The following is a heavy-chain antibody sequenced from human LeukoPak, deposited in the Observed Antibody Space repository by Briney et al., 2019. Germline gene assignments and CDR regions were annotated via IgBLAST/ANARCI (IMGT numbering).Heavy chain of an antibody. Sequence: PGGSLRLSCGASGFTFRTYWVKTVPQAPGRGLVWVSQIHGDGSNTNYAHSVKGRFTISRDNAKNTLYLQMNSLRAEDTVVYYCARGGRSSWSFDYWGQGTLVTVSS. V-gene: IGHV3-74*01. D-gene: IGHD6-13*01. CDR2: IHGDGSNT. J-gene: IGHJ4*02. CDR3: ARGGRSSWSFDY. CDR1: GFTFRTYW.